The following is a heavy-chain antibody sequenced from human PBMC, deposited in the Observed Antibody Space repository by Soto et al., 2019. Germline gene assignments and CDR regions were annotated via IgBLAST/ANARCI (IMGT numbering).Heavy chain of an antibody. CDR3: AYFNLFLGVIIPTGWYFDY. J-gene: IGHJ4*02. CDR2: IIPIFGTA. Sequence: QVQLVQSGAEVKKPGSSVKVSCKASGGTFSSYAISWVRQAPGQGLEWMGGIIPIFGTANYAQKVQGRVTITAEESTSTADLELSSMRSDDTAEYYCAYFNLFLGVIIPTGWYFDYWCQGSLVSVSS. CDR1: GGTFSSYA. D-gene: IGHD3-10*01. V-gene: IGHV1-69*01.